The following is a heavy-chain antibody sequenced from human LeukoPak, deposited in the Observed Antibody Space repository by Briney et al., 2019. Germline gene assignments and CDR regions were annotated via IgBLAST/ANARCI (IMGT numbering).Heavy chain of an antibody. J-gene: IGHJ4*02. CDR1: GITLSNYG. CDR3: AKRGVVIRVVLVGFHKEAYYFDS. V-gene: IGHV3-23*01. D-gene: IGHD3-10*01. Sequence: PGGSLRLSCAASGITLSNYGMSWVRQAPGKGLEWVAGISGSGSSKNYADSVKGRFSISRDNPKNTLYLQMNSLRAEDTAVYYCAKRGVVIRVVLVGFHKEAYYFDSWGQGALVTVSS. CDR2: ISGSGSSK.